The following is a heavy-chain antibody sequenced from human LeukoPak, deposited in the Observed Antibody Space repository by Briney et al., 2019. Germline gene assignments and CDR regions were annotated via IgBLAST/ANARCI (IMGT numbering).Heavy chain of an antibody. CDR2: INHSGST. J-gene: IGHJ4*02. Sequence: SETLSLTCTVSGGSISRYYWSWIRQPPGKGLEWIGEINHSGSTNYNPSLKSRVTISVDTSKNQFSLKLSSVTAADTAMYYCARDPYNWNYAFDYWGQGTLVTVSS. D-gene: IGHD1-7*01. CDR1: GGSISRYY. CDR3: ARDPYNWNYAFDY. V-gene: IGHV4-34*01.